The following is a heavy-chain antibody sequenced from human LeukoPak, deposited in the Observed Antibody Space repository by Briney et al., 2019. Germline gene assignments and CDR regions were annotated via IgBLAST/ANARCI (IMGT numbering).Heavy chain of an antibody. D-gene: IGHD6-13*01. J-gene: IGHJ4*02. Sequence: ASVKVSCKASGYTFTGYYMQWVRQAPGQGLEWMGWINPNSGGTNYAHKFQGTVTMTRETSISTAHMEPGRLRPDDTAVYFCARALSIAAAVQRSHGYWGQGTLVTVSS. CDR1: GYTFTGYY. CDR3: ARALSIAAAVQRSHGY. V-gene: IGHV1-2*02. CDR2: INPNSGGT.